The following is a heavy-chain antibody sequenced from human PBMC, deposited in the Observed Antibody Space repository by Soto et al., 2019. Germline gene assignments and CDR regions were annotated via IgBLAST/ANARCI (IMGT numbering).Heavy chain of an antibody. J-gene: IGHJ4*02. Sequence: EVQLLESGGGLEQPGGSLRLSCAASGFTFSSYAMNWVRQAPGKGLEWVSVISGSGDSTYYADSVKGRFTISRDNSKNTLYLQMNSLRAEDTAVYYCARRGSGGYYDYWGQGTLVTVSS. V-gene: IGHV3-23*01. CDR3: ARRGSGGYYDY. CDR2: ISGSGDST. D-gene: IGHD6-19*01. CDR1: GFTFSSYA.